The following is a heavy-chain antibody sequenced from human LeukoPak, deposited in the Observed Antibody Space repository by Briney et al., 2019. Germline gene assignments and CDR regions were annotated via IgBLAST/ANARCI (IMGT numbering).Heavy chain of an antibody. Sequence: PSETLSLTCAVYGGSFSGYYWSWIRQPPGKGLEWIGEINHSGSTNYNPSLKSRVTISVDTSKNQFSLKLSSVTAADTAVYYCARGVGVCYDSSGHYPNYYYYGMDVWGQGTTVTVSS. CDR3: ARGVGVCYDSSGHYPNYYYYGMDV. CDR2: INHSGST. V-gene: IGHV4-34*01. CDR1: GGSFSGYY. D-gene: IGHD3-22*01. J-gene: IGHJ6*02.